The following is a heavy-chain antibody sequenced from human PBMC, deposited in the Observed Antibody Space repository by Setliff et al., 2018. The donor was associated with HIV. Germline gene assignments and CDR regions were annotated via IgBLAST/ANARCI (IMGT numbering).Heavy chain of an antibody. CDR2: IYTSGST. Sequence: PSETLSLTCTVSGGSISSGSYYWSWIRQPAGKGLEWIGHIYTSGSTNYKPSLKSRVTISVDTPKNQFSLRLSSVTAADTAVYYCARGVRGVIIDWYYFDYWGQGTLVTVSS. CDR3: ARGVRGVIIDWYYFDY. D-gene: IGHD3-10*01. V-gene: IGHV4-61*09. CDR1: GGSISSGSYY. J-gene: IGHJ4*02.